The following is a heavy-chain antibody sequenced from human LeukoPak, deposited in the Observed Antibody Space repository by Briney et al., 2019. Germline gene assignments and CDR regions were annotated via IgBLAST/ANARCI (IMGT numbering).Heavy chain of an antibody. Sequence: SVKISCETSGGTXSSYAITGVRQAPGQGLEWMGGVIPIFGTANYAQKFQGRVTMTRDTSISTAYMELSRLRSDDTAVYYCARVGYCSSTSCPIDYYGMDVWGQGTTVTVSS. J-gene: IGHJ6*02. CDR1: GGTXSSYA. CDR3: ARVGYCSSTSCPIDYYGMDV. CDR2: VIPIFGTA. D-gene: IGHD2-2*01. V-gene: IGHV1-69*05.